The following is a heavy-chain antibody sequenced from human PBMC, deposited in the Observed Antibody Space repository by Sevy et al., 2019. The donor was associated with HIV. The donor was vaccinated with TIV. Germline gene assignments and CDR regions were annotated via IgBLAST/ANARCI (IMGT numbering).Heavy chain of an antibody. CDR3: ASDPYPAVSDYVTTDAFDI. V-gene: IGHV3-33*01. Sequence: GGSLRLSCAASGFTFSSYGMHWVRQAPGKGLEWVAVIWYDGSNKYYAYSVKGRFTISRDNSKNTLYLQMNSLRAEDTAVYYCASDPYPAVSDYVTTDAFDIWGQGTKVTVSS. CDR1: GFTFSSYG. D-gene: IGHD5-12*01. CDR2: IWYDGSNK. J-gene: IGHJ3*02.